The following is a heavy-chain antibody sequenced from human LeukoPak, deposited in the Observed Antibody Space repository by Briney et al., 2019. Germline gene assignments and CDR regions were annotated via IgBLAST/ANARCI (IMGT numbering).Heavy chain of an antibody. Sequence: GGSLRLSCAASGFPFSDYYMSWIRQAPGKGLEWVSYISSSGSTIYYADSVKGRFTISRDNAKNSLYLQMNSLRAEDTAVYYCARGGVATILYYYYGMDVWGQGTTVTVSS. CDR2: ISSSGSTI. CDR3: ARGGVATILYYYYGMDV. V-gene: IGHV3-11*01. CDR1: GFPFSDYY. D-gene: IGHD5-12*01. J-gene: IGHJ6*02.